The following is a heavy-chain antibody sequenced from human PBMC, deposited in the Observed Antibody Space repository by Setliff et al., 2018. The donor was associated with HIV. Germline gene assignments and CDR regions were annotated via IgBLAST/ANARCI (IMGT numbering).Heavy chain of an antibody. Sequence: SETLSLTCTVSGGSVSAGNYYWNWIRLPPGKGLEWIGYIFYSGSTNYNPSLKSRVTISVDTSKNQLSLRLNSVTAADTAIYYCTRRGADSYYPRPLDVWGKGTTVTVSS. D-gene: IGHD3-10*01. CDR1: GGSVSAGNYY. CDR2: IFYSGST. V-gene: IGHV4-61*01. CDR3: TRRGADSYYPRPLDV. J-gene: IGHJ6*04.